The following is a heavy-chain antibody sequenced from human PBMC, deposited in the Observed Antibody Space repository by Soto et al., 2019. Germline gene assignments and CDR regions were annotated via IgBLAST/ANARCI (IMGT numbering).Heavy chain of an antibody. CDR1: GYTFSGFY. V-gene: IGHV1-2*02. D-gene: IGHD6-19*01. J-gene: IGHJ4*02. CDR2: INPNSGGT. Sequence: ASVKVSCKASGYTFSGFYIHWVRQAPGQGLEWMGWINPNSGGTKSAEKFQGRVTMTRDTSISTAYMELSRLTSDDTAVYYCASAAVTGTAGLDFWGQGTKVTV. CDR3: ASAAVTGTAGLDF.